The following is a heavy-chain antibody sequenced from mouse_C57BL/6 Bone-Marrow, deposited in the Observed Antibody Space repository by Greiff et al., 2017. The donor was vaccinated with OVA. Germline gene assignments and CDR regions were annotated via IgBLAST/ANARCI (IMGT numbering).Heavy chain of an antibody. CDR1: GYAFSSSW. CDR3: ARKGGSSYGYFDY. V-gene: IGHV1-82*01. J-gene: IGHJ2*01. D-gene: IGHD1-1*01. CDR2: IYPGDGDT. Sequence: QVQLQQSGPELVKPGASVKISCKASGYAFSSSWMNWVKQRPGTGLEWIGRIYPGDGDTNYNGKFKGKATLTADKSSSTAYMQLSSLTSEDSAVYFCARKGGSSYGYFDYWGQGTTLTVSS.